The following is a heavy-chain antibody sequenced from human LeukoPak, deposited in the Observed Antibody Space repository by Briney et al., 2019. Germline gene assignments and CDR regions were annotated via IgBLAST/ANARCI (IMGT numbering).Heavy chain of an antibody. CDR1: GYSFTTYW. V-gene: IGHV5-51*01. CDR2: IYPGGSDT. D-gene: IGHD3-22*01. J-gene: IGHJ3*02. CDR3: ARHLRSYYYDSSGYHDAFDI. Sequence: GESLNIFCKDSGYSFTTYWIGCVRQMPGKGLEWMGIIYPGGSDTRYSPSFQGQVTISSDKSISTAYLQWSSLKASDTAMYYCARHLRSYYYDSSGYHDAFDIWGQGTMVTVSS.